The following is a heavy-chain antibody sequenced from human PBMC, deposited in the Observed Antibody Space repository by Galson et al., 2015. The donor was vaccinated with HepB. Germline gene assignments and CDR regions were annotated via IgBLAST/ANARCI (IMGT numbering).Heavy chain of an antibody. Sequence: SLRLSCAASGFTFSNYIIHWVRQAPGKGLEWVAAISNDGDVKYFSDSVKGRFTISRDNSRNTVFLQMNSLRVEDTAVYNCARAGDYGGSYFDYWGQGTLVTVSS. CDR1: GFTFSNYI. V-gene: IGHV3-30*04. J-gene: IGHJ4*02. D-gene: IGHD4-23*01. CDR2: ISNDGDVK. CDR3: ARAGDYGGSYFDY.